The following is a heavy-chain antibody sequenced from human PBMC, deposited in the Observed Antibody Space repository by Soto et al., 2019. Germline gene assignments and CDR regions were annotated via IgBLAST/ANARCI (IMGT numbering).Heavy chain of an antibody. CDR1: GGSISSGGYY. Sequence: QVQLQESGPGLVKPSQALSLTCSVSGGSISSGGYYWSWIRQHPEKGLEWIGYIYYSGSTNYNPSLKSQVIMSVDTSSNRFSLDLRSVTAADTAIYYCARHSASWQWFDYWGQGTLVTVSS. J-gene: IGHJ5*01. CDR3: ARHSASWQWFDY. CDR2: IYYSGST. V-gene: IGHV4-31*01. D-gene: IGHD1-26*01.